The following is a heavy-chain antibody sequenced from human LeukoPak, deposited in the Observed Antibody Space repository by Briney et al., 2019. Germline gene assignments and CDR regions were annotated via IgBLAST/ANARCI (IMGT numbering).Heavy chain of an antibody. CDR2: IIPIFGTA. CDR1: GGTFSSYA. CDR3: AIPSIAARQVWFDP. D-gene: IGHD6-6*01. J-gene: IGHJ5*02. V-gene: IGHV1-69*06. Sequence: GASVKVSCKASGGTFSSYAISWVRQAPGQGLEWMGGIIPIFGTANYAQKFQGRVTITADKSTSTAYMELSSLRSEDTAVYYCAIPSIAARQVWFDPWGQGTLVTVSS.